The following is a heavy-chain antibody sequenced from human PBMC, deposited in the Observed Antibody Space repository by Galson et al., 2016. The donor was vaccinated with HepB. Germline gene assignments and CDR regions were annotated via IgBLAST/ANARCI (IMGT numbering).Heavy chain of an antibody. J-gene: IGHJ5*02. CDR2: ISGSGTTT. CDR1: GFTFSNYD. V-gene: IGHV3-23*01. D-gene: IGHD6-19*01. CDR3: AKHTRSGWSMFTPARYNRFDR. Sequence: SLRLSCAVSGFTFSNYDMSWVRQAPDMGLEWVAGISGSGTTTDYADSVKGRFTISRDDSKNTLFLQMNSLRGEDTAVFFCAKHTRSGWSMFTPARYNRFDRWGRGTLVTVSS.